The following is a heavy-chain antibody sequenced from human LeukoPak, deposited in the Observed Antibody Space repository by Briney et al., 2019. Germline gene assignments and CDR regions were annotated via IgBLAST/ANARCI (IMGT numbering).Heavy chain of an antibody. CDR1: GFTFSNYW. CDR3: AKVLRYFIGFDP. Sequence: GGSLRLSCAASGFTFSNYWMHWVRQDPGKGLVWVSFINPDGSTTNYADSVKGRFTISRDNAKNALYLQMNSLRAEDTAVYYCAKVLRYFIGFDPWGQGTLVTVSS. D-gene: IGHD3-9*01. J-gene: IGHJ5*02. V-gene: IGHV3-74*01. CDR2: INPDGSTT.